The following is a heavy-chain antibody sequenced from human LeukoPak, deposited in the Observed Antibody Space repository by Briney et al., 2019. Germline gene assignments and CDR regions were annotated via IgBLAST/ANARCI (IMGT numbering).Heavy chain of an antibody. J-gene: IGHJ4*02. Sequence: PGGSLRLSCAASRFTFSNYAMSWVRQAPGKGLEWVSAITGSGDYTDYADSVKGRFTISRDNSKNTAYLQMNSLRAEDTAVYYCAKDSFAARVVLGSYSWGQGTLVTVSS. D-gene: IGHD1-26*01. CDR3: AKDSFAARVVLGSYS. V-gene: IGHV3-23*01. CDR1: RFTFSNYA. CDR2: ITGSGDYT.